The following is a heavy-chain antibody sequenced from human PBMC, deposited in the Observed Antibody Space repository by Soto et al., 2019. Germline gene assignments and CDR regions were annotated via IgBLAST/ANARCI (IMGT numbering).Heavy chain of an antibody. CDR2: IYHSGST. Sequence: SETLSLTCAVSGGSISSGDYSWSWIRQPPGKGLEWIGYIYHSGSTYSNPSLKSRVTISIDGSKNQFSLKLNSVTAADTAVYYFGGGIVGVVAAPPYSSCGMDVWGKGTRVTAPS. V-gene: IGHV4-30-2*01. D-gene: IGHD2-15*01. CDR1: GGSISSGDYS. CDR3: GGGIVGVVAAPPYSSCGMDV. J-gene: IGHJ6*04.